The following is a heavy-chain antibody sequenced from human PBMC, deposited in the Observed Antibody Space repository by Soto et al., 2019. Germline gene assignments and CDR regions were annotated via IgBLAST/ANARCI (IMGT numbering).Heavy chain of an antibody. CDR1: GFLFSTHG. CDR2: ISYDGSNK. Sequence: QVQLVESGGGVVQPGRSLRLSCAASGFLFSTHGMHWVRQAPGKGLEWVTFISYDGSNKYYADSVKGRFTISRDDSKNTLFLQMNSLRAEDTAVSYCAKAYSYGSGSIHYWGQGTLVTVSS. CDR3: AKAYSYGSGSIHY. D-gene: IGHD3-10*01. J-gene: IGHJ4*02. V-gene: IGHV3-30*18.